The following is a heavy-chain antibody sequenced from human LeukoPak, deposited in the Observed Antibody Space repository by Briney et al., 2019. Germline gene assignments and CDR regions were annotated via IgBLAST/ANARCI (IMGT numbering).Heavy chain of an antibody. CDR3: ARGGADFWSGYSHLNWSDP. D-gene: IGHD3-3*01. CDR1: GGSISSYY. V-gene: IGHV4-4*07. Sequence: SETLSLTCTVSGGSISSYYWSWIRQPAGKGLEWIGRIYTSGSTNYNPSLKSRVTMSVDTSKNQFSLKLSSVTAADTAVYYCARGGADFWSGYSHLNWSDPWGQGTLVTVSS. CDR2: IYTSGST. J-gene: IGHJ5*02.